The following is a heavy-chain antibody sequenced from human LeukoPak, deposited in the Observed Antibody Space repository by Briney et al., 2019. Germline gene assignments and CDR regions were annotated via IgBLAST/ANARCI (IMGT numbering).Heavy chain of an antibody. CDR3: ARDPAFDY. J-gene: IGHJ4*02. V-gene: IGHV3-11*01. Sequence: GGSLRLSCAASEFTLGDYDMSWIRQAPGKGLEWVSYIRTSGSTTYYADSVKGRFTISRDNAKNLLYLQMNTLRAEDTAVYYCARDPAFDYWGQGTLVTVSS. D-gene: IGHD2-2*01. CDR1: EFTLGDYD. CDR2: IRTSGSTT.